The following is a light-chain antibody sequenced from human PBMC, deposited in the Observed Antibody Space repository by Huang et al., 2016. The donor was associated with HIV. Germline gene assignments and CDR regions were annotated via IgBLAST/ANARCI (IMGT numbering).Light chain of an antibody. J-gene: IGKJ4*01. Sequence: EIVMTQSPATLSVSPGQRVTLSCRANRSVSTNLAWYQQRHGQAPMLLIYGSSTRAPGIPARFSGSGSGTDFSLTISSLQSEDFALYYCHQYNNWLLSFGGGTRV. CDR3: HQYNNWLLS. CDR2: GSS. V-gene: IGKV3-15*01. CDR1: RSVSTN.